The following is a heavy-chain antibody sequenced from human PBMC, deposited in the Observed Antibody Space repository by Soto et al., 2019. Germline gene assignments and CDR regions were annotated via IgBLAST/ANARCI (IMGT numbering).Heavy chain of an antibody. D-gene: IGHD2-15*01. V-gene: IGHV3-23*01. CDR1: GFTFSSYA. CDR3: ATPRYCSGGSCLYYYYGMDV. Sequence: GGSLRLSCAASGFTFSSYAMSWVRQAPGEGLEWVSAISGSGGSTYYADSVKGRFTISRDNSKNTLYLQMNSPRAEDTAVYYCATPRYCSGGSCLYYYYGMDVWGQGTTVTVSS. CDR2: ISGSGGST. J-gene: IGHJ6*02.